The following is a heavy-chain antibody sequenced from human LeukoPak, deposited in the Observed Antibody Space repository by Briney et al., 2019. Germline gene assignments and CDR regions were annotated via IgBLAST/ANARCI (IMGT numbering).Heavy chain of an antibody. CDR3: ARDQNTAVWRIEFDP. V-gene: IGHV4-39*07. CDR1: GGSISSSSYY. Sequence: SETLSLTCTVSGGSISSSSYYWGWIRQPPGKGLEWIGSIYYSGSTYYNPSLKSRVTISVDTSKNQFSLKLSSVTAADTAVYYCARDQNTAVWRIEFDPWGQGTLVTVSS. J-gene: IGHJ5*02. D-gene: IGHD5-18*01. CDR2: IYYSGST.